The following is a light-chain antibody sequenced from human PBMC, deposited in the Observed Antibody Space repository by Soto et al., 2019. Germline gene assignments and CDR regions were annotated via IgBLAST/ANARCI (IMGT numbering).Light chain of an antibody. CDR2: DSF. CDR1: QHVPNGQ. J-gene: IGKJ3*01. CDR3: LHYARTLQT. Sequence: EVVLTQSPATLSLSPGESATLSCRASQHVPNGQLAWYHQRKPGLPPRLLIHDSFNRATGISDRFRGSGYGTDFTLTIDSLETEDFGIYYCLHYARTLQTFGHGTKVD. V-gene: IGKV3D-20*01.